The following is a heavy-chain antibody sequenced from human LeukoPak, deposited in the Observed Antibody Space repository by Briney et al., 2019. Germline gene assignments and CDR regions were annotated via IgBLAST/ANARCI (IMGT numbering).Heavy chain of an antibody. D-gene: IGHD2-2*01. CDR3: AKDHIVVVPAARKSPGYYYGMDD. CDR1: GFTFSSYG. V-gene: IGHV3-30*18. CDR2: ISYDGSNK. J-gene: IGHJ6*02. Sequence: GGSLRLSCAASGFTFSSYGMHWVRQAPGKGLEWGAVISYDGSNKYYADSVKGRFTISRDNSKNTLYLQMNSLRAEDTAVYYCAKDHIVVVPAARKSPGYYYGMDDWGQGTTVTVSS.